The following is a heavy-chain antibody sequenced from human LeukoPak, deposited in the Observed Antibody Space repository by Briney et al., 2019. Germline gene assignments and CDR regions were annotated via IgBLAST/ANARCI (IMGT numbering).Heavy chain of an antibody. CDR1: GFTFSSYA. D-gene: IGHD3-22*01. J-gene: IGHJ3*02. V-gene: IGHV3-30-3*01. CDR2: ISYDGSNK. Sequence: GGSLRLSCAASGFTFSSYAMHWVRQAPGKGLEWVAVISYDGSNKYYADSVKGRFTISRDNSKNTLYLQMNSLRAEDTAVYYCARDHERYYDSSGAFDIWGQGTMVTVSS. CDR3: ARDHERYYDSSGAFDI.